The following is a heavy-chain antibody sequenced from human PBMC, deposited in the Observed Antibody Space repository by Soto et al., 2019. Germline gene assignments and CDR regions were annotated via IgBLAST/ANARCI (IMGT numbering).Heavy chain of an antibody. Sequence: PSETLSLTCAVSGGSISSGDYSWNWIRQPPGKGLEWIGYIYYGGSTYYNPSLQSRVTMSVDRSRNQFSLKLNSVTAADTAVYYCARVRREYDTSGPEDYWGQGTLVTVSS. CDR1: GGSISSGDYS. CDR2: IYYGGST. CDR3: ARVRREYDTSGPEDY. J-gene: IGHJ4*02. V-gene: IGHV4-30-2*01. D-gene: IGHD3-22*01.